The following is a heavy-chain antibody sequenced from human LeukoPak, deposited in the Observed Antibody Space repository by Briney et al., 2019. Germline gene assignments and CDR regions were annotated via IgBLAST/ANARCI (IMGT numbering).Heavy chain of an antibody. D-gene: IGHD6-19*01. J-gene: IGHJ4*02. CDR2: ISSSSSYI. CDR1: GFTFSSYS. CDR3: ARVPDSIAVAGNY. V-gene: IGHV3-21*01. Sequence: GGSLRLSCAASGFTFSSYSMNWVRQAPGKGLEWVSSISSSSSYIYYADSVKGRFTISRDNAKNSLYLQMNSLRAEDTAVYYCARVPDSIAVAGNYWGQGTLVTVSS.